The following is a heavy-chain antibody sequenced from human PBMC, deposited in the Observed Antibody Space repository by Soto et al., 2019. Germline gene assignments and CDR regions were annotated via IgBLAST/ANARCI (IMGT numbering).Heavy chain of an antibody. CDR3: PGGVDGGSPSFRN. D-gene: IGHD3-16*01. Sequence: PSQTLSLNCAISGDSVSSNSASWNWIRQSPSRGLEWLGRTYYRSKWYNDYAVSVKSRITINPDTSKNQFSLQLNSVTPGDTAVFYWPGGVDGGSPSFRNGGRVTLFTV. CDR2: TYYRSKWYN. V-gene: IGHV6-1*01. J-gene: IGHJ4*02. CDR1: GDSVSSNSAS.